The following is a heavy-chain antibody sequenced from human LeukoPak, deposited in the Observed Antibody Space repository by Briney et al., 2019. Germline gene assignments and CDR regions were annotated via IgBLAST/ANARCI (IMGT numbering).Heavy chain of an antibody. CDR3: ARVQYSSSSFDY. Sequence: PGGSLRLSCAASGFTFSSYSKNWVRQAPGKGLEWVSSISSSSSYIYYADSVKGRFTISRDNAKNSLYLQMNSLRAEDTAVYYCARVQYSSSSFDYWGQGTLVTVSS. J-gene: IGHJ4*02. D-gene: IGHD6-13*01. V-gene: IGHV3-21*01. CDR1: GFTFSSYS. CDR2: ISSSSSYI.